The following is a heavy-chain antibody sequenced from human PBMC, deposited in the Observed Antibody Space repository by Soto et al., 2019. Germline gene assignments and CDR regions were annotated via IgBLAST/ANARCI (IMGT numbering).Heavy chain of an antibody. V-gene: IGHV1-58*01. J-gene: IGHJ5*02. Sequence: SVKVSCKASGFTFTSSAVQWVRQARGQRLEWIGWIVVGSGNTNYAQKFQERVTITRDMSTSTAYMELSSLRSEDTAVYYCAADTMVRGSNWFDPWGQGTLVTVSS. CDR2: IVVGSGNT. CDR3: AADTMVRGSNWFDP. D-gene: IGHD3-10*01. CDR1: GFTFTSSA.